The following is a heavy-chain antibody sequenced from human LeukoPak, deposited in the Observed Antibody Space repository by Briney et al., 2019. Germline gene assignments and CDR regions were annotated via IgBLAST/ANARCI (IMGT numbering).Heavy chain of an antibody. Sequence: GGSLRLSCAASGFTFTSFSFNWVRQAPGKGPEWVAFIRYDGSNKYYADSVKGRFTISRDNSKNTLYLQMNSLRAEDTAVYYCAKAPSADHYYDSSGFGNYMDVWGKGTTVTVSS. CDR2: IRYDGSNK. D-gene: IGHD3-22*01. V-gene: IGHV3-30*02. J-gene: IGHJ6*03. CDR1: GFTFTSFS. CDR3: AKAPSADHYYDSSGFGNYMDV.